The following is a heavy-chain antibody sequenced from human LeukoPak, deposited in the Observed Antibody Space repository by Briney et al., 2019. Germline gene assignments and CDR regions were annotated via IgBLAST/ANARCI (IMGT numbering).Heavy chain of an antibody. Sequence: GGSLRLSCTASGFTFSSCSMNWVRQAPGKGLEWVSSISSSGADRYHADSVKGRFSISRDNAKNSLYLQMNNLRAEDTAVYYCARELVLKQDLDNWGPGTLVTVSS. J-gene: IGHJ4*02. V-gene: IGHV3-21*01. D-gene: IGHD1/OR15-1a*01. CDR2: ISSSGADR. CDR3: ARELVLKQDLDN. CDR1: GFTFSSCS.